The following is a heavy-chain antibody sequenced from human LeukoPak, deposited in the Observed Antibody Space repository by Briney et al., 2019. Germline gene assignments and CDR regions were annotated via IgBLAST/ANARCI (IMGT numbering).Heavy chain of an antibody. CDR2: IYPGDSDT. CDR3: ARRIIVATMEGPSDWFDP. J-gene: IGHJ5*02. D-gene: IGHD5-12*01. CDR1: GYSFTSYW. V-gene: IGHV5-51*01. Sequence: GESLKISCKGSGYSFTSYWIGWVRQMPGKGLEWMGIIYPGDSDTRYSPSFQGQVTISADKSISTAYLQWSSLKASDTAMYYCARRIIVATMEGPSDWFDPWGQGTLVTVSS.